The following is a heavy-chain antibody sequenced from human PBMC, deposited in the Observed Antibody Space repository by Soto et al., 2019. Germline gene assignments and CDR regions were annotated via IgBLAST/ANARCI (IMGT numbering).Heavy chain of an antibody. J-gene: IGHJ4*02. CDR1: GGTFSNHA. V-gene: IGHV1-69*12. CDR3: TRGPACDGYFDF. Sequence: QVQLVQSGAEVKKPGSSVKVSCRASGGTFSNHAVGWVRQAPGQGLEWMGGIILPFGTENYEQKFQGRVTITADEPRAPTYMEYSCLRFEATAVYYCTRGPACDGYFDFWGQGTLVTVSS. CDR2: IILPFGTE.